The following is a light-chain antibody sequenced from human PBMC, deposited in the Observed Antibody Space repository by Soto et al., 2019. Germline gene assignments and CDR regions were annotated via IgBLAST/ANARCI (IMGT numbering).Light chain of an antibody. CDR3: QPAR. J-gene: IGKJ4*01. CDR2: AAS. Sequence: DIQMTQSPSSLSASVGDRVTITCRASQSISSYLNWYQQKPGKAPKLLIYAASSLQSGVPSRFSGSGSGTDFTLTISSLQPEDFATYYCQPARFGGGNKVEIK. CDR1: QSISSY. V-gene: IGKV1-39*01.